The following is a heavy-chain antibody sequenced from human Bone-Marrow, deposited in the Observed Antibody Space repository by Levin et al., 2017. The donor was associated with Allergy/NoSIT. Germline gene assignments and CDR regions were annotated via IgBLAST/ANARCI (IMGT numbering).Heavy chain of an antibody. Sequence: SETLSLTCAVYGGSFSGYYWSWIRQPPGKGLEWIGEINHSGSTNYNPSLKSRVTISVDTSKNQFSLKLSSVTAADTAVYYCARGGLGRLRYFDYWGQGTLVTVSS. CDR3: ARGGLGRLRYFDY. J-gene: IGHJ4*02. CDR2: INHSGST. V-gene: IGHV4-34*01. D-gene: IGHD3-9*01. CDR1: GGSFSGYY.